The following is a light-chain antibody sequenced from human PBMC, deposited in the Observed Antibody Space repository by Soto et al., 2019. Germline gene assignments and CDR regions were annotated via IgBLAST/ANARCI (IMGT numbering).Light chain of an antibody. CDR3: NSRTSSGSSV. V-gene: IGLV2-14*01. J-gene: IGLJ2*01. Sequence: QLVLTQPASVSGSPGQSITIFCSGTSSDVGGYNYVSWYQEYPGKAPKLMIYEVSKRPSGVSNRFSGSKSGNTASLTISGLQADDEAEYYCNSRTSSGSSVFGGGTKLTVL. CDR2: EVS. CDR1: SSDVGGYNY.